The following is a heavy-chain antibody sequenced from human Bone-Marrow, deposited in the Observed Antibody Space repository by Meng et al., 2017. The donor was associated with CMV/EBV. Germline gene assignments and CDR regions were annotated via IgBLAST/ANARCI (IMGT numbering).Heavy chain of an antibody. J-gene: IGHJ4*02. CDR1: GFTFSNAW. Sequence: GESLKISCAASGFTFSNAWMSWVRQAPGKGLEWVGRIKSKTGGGTTDYAAPVKGRFTISRDDSKNTLYLQMNSLKTEDTAVYYCTTRYCSSTSCFDYWGQGTLVTVSS. D-gene: IGHD2-2*01. CDR3: TTRYCSSTSCFDY. V-gene: IGHV3-15*01. CDR2: IKSKTGGGTT.